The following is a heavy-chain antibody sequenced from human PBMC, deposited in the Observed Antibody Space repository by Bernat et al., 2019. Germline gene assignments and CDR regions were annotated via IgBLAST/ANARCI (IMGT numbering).Heavy chain of an antibody. CDR1: GFTFSSYD. D-gene: IGHD4-17*01. J-gene: IGHJ6*02. Sequence: EVQLLESGGGLVQPGGSLRLSCAASGFTFSSYDTNWVRQAPGKGLEWVSAIGGSDGITYYADSVKGRFTISRDNSKNTLSLQMNSLRAEDTAKYYCAKGAGGDYERVWGQGTTVTVSS. V-gene: IGHV3-23*01. CDR3: AKGAGGDYERV. CDR2: IGGSDGIT.